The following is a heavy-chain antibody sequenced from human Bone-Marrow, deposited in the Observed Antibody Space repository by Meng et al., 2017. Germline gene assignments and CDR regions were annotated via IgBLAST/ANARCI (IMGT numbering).Heavy chain of an antibody. Sequence: SVKVSCKASGGTFSSYAISWVRQAPGQGLEWMGGIIPIFGTANYAQKFQGRVTITADESTSTAYMELSSLRSGDTAVYYCATRSNYYGSGSYRDYYYYGMDVWGQGTTVTVSS. J-gene: IGHJ6*02. CDR3: ATRSNYYGSGSYRDYYYYGMDV. D-gene: IGHD3-10*01. CDR1: GGTFSSYA. V-gene: IGHV1-69*13. CDR2: IIPIFGTA.